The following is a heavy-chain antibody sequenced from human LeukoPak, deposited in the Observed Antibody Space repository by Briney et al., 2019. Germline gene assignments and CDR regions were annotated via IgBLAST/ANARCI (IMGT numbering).Heavy chain of an antibody. CDR2: INPNSGGT. CDR1: GYTFTGYY. J-gene: IGHJ4*02. Sequence: ASVKVSCKASGYTFTGYYIHWVRQAPGQGLEWMGWINPNSGGTNYAQKFQGRVTMTRDRSINTAYMDLRGLTYDDTAVYYCARDKPAEAALDFWGQGTLVTVSS. V-gene: IGHV1-2*02. CDR3: ARDKPAEAALDF.